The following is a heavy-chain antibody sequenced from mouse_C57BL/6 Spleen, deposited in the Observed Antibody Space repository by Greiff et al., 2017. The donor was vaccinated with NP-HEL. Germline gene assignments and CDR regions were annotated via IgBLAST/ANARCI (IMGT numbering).Heavy chain of an antibody. D-gene: IGHD1-1*01. CDR3: ARRLYYGSRYYAMDY. CDR2: IDPSDSYT. CDR1: GYTFTSYW. Sequence: VQLQQPGAELVKPGASVKLSCKASGYTFTSYWMQWVKQRPGQGLEWIGEIDPSDSYTNYNQKFKGKATLTVDTSSSTAYMQLSSLTSEDSAVYYCARRLYYGSRYYAMDYWGQGTSVTVSS. J-gene: IGHJ4*01. V-gene: IGHV1-50*01.